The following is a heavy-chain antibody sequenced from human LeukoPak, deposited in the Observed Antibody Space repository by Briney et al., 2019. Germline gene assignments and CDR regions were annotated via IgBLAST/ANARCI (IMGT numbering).Heavy chain of an antibody. D-gene: IGHD6-13*01. V-gene: IGHV4-38-2*02. J-gene: IGHJ4*02. Sequence: SETLSLTCTVSGYSISSGYYWGWIRQPPGKGLEWIGSIYHSGSTYYNPSLKSRVTISVDTSKNQFSLKLSSVTAADTAVYYCARVLGGEQLFDYWGQGTLVTVSS. CDR3: ARVLGGEQLFDY. CDR2: IYHSGST. CDR1: GYSISSGYY.